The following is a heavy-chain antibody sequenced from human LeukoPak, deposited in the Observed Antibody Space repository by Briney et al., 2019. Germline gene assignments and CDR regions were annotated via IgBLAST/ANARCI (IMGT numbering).Heavy chain of an antibody. J-gene: IGHJ6*03. V-gene: IGHV4-59*01. D-gene: IGHD4-17*01. Sequence: SETLSLTCTVSGGSTSSYYWSWIRQPPGKGLEWIGYIYYRGSTNYNPSLKSRVTISVDTSKNQFSLKLSSVTAADTAVYYCARALHDYGDYFYYYYYMDVWGKGTTVTVSS. CDR3: ARALHDYGDYFYYYYYMDV. CDR2: IYYRGST. CDR1: GGSTSSYY.